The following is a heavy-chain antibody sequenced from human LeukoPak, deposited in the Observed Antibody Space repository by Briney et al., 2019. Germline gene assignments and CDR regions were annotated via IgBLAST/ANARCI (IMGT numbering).Heavy chain of an antibody. CDR3: ARERRDIVVVPAAMVDY. CDR2: INHSGRT. Sequence: PSETLSLTCAVYGVSFSGYYWGWLRQPPGKGLEGFGGINHSGRTNYNPSLKRRVTISVDTSKNQLSLKLSSVTTADTAVYYCARERRDIVVVPAAMVDYWGQGTLVTVSS. J-gene: IGHJ4*02. CDR1: GVSFSGYY. V-gene: IGHV4-34*01. D-gene: IGHD2-2*01.